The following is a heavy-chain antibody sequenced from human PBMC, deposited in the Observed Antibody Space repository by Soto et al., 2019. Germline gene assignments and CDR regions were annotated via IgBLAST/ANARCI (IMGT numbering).Heavy chain of an antibody. CDR3: ARDRERYYSSSWYNYYYYGMDV. CDR2: INAGNGNT. Sequence: SVKVSYKASGYTFTSYAMHWVRQAPGQRLEWMGWINAGNGNTKYSQKFQGRVTITRDTSASTAYMELSSLRSEDTAAYYCARDRERYYSSSWYNYYYYGMDVWGQGTTVTVSS. D-gene: IGHD6-13*01. CDR1: GYTFTSYA. V-gene: IGHV1-3*01. J-gene: IGHJ6*02.